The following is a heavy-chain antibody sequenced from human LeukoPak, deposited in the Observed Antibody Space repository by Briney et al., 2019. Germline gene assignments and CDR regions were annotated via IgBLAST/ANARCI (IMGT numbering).Heavy chain of an antibody. CDR2: ISSSTGTI. CDR1: GFNFSIYS. D-gene: IGHD3-10*01. J-gene: IGHJ5*02. Sequence: PGGSLRLSCAASGFNFSIYSMNWVRQAPGKGLEWVSYISSSTGTIYYVDSVKGRFTISRDNAKNSLYLQMNSLRAEDTAVYYCAKDLAISRGNRGLLWFGELSGSNNWFDPWGQGTLVTVSS. V-gene: IGHV3-48*01. CDR3: AKDLAISRGNRGLLWFGELSGSNNWFDP.